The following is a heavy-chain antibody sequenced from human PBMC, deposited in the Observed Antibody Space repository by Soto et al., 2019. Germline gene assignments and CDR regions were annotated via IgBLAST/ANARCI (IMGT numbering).Heavy chain of an antibody. V-gene: IGHV3-48*03. CDR1: GFTFSSYE. CDR2: ISSSGTTI. J-gene: IGHJ4*02. D-gene: IGHD3-10*01. Sequence: EVQLVESGGGLVQPGGSLRLSCAASGFTFSSYEMNWVRQAPGKGLEWVSYISSSGTTIYYADSVKGRFTVSRDNAKNSRYLQVNSLRAEDTSVYYCARAASPFRTYYRFDFWGQGTLVNVS. CDR3: ARAASPFRTYYRFDF.